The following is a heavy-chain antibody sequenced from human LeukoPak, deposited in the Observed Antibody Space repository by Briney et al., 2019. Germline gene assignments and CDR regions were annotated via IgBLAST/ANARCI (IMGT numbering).Heavy chain of an antibody. J-gene: IGHJ4*02. CDR1: GFTFSSYW. CDR2: IKQDGSDK. CDR3: AGGSGWLDY. Sequence: PGGSLRLSCAASGFTFSSYWMSWVRQAPGQGLEWVANIKQDGSDKNYVDSVKGRFTISRDSAKNSLCLQMSSLRAEDTAIYYCAGGSGWLDYWGQGTLVTVSS. V-gene: IGHV3-7*04. D-gene: IGHD6-19*01.